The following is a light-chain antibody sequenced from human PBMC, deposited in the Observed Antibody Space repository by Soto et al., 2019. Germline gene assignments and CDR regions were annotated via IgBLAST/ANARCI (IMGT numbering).Light chain of an antibody. CDR3: QQYGSSPTYT. Sequence: EIVLTQSPGTLSLSPGERATLSCRASQSVSSSNLAWYQQKPGQAPRLLIYGASSRATGIPDRFSGSGSGTDFTLTISRLEPEDFAVYYCQQYGSSPTYTFGQGPKLEIK. CDR2: GAS. V-gene: IGKV3-20*01. CDR1: QSVSSSN. J-gene: IGKJ2*01.